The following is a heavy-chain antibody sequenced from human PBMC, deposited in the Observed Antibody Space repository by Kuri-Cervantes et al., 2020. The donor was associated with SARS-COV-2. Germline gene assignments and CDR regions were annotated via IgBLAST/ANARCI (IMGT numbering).Heavy chain of an antibody. V-gene: IGHV3-21*01. J-gene: IGHJ6*03. CDR2: ISSSSSYI. Sequence: GGSLRLSCAASGFTFSSYSMNWVRQAPGKGLEWVSSISSSSSYIYYADSVKGRFTISRDNAKNSLHLQMNSLRAEDTAVYYCARGEYCSSTSCYYYYYMDVWGKGTTVTVSS. CDR3: ARGEYCSSTSCYYYYYMDV. D-gene: IGHD2-2*01. CDR1: GFTFSSYS.